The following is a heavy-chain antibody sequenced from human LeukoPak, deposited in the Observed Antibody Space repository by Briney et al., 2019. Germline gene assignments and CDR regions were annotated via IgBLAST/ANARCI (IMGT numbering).Heavy chain of an antibody. D-gene: IGHD6-13*01. CDR1: GFTFSSYA. J-gene: IGHJ4*02. Sequence: PGGSLRLSCAASGFTFSSYAMSWVRQAPGKGLEWVSGISGSGGGTYCADSVRGRFTISRDNSKNTLYLQMNSLRAEDTAVYYCAKDSYSSTWFLFDYWGQGTLVTVSS. V-gene: IGHV3-23*01. CDR3: AKDSYSSTWFLFDY. CDR2: ISGSGGGT.